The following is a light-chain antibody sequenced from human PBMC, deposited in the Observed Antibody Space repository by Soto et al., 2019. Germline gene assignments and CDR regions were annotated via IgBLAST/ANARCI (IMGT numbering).Light chain of an antibody. CDR3: QSYDSSLYVV. J-gene: IGLJ2*01. V-gene: IGLV1-40*01. Sequence: QAVVTQPPSVSGAPGQRVTISCTGSSSNIGAGYDVHWYQPLPGTAPKLLIYGNSNRPSGVPDRFSGSKSGTSASLAITGLQAQDEADYYCQSYDSSLYVVFGGGTKLTVL. CDR2: GNS. CDR1: SSNIGAGYD.